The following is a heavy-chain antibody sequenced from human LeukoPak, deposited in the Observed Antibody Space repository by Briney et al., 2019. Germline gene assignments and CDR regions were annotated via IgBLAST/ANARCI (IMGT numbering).Heavy chain of an antibody. J-gene: IGHJ4*02. D-gene: IGHD4-17*01. CDR2: IFHSGST. V-gene: IGHV4-38-2*02. CDR3: ARDVYSTVTSFDY. CDR1: GDSISGGYY. Sequence: SETLSLACSVSGDSISGGYYWGWIRQPPGKGLEWIGSIFHSGSTYYNPSLRSRVTTSVDTSKNQFSLKLSSVTAADTAVYYCARDVYSTVTSFDYWGQGTLVSVSS.